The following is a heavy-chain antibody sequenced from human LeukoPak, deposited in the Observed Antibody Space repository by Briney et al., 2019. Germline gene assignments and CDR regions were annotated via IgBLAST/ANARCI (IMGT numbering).Heavy chain of an antibody. CDR1: GGTFSNHA. D-gene: IGHD2-2*01. CDR3: ARGLQYQLLKALGYYYMDV. J-gene: IGHJ6*03. Sequence: GASVKVSCKASGGTFSNHAIAWVRQAPGQGPEWMGGIIPISGTANYAQKFQGRVTITTDESTSTAYMELSSLTSDDTAVYYCARGLQYQLLKALGYYYMDVWGEGTTVTVSS. V-gene: IGHV1-69*05. CDR2: IIPISGTA.